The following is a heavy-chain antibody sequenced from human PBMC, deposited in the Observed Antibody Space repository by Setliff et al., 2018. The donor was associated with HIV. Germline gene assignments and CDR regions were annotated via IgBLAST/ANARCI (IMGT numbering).Heavy chain of an antibody. CDR3: AKIDPGKYWSSDY. CDR1: GGSITASF. J-gene: IGHJ4*02. D-gene: IGHD2-8*02. Sequence: PSETLSLTCTVSGGSITASFWSWIRQPAGKGLEWIGRIYGTGSTTYNPSLESRVTMSVDRSNNQFSLELTSVTAADTAVYYCAKIDPGKYWSSDYWGPGTPVTVSS. CDR2: IYGTGST. V-gene: IGHV4-4*07.